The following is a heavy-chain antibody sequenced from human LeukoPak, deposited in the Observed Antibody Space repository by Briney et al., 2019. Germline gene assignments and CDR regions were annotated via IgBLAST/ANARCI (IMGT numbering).Heavy chain of an antibody. Sequence: GGSLRLSCAASGFTVSSNYMSWVRQAPGKGLEWVSVIYSGGSTYYADSVKGRFTISRDNSKNTLYLQMNSLRAEDTAVYYCARVQYRAGWAAFDIWGQGTMVTVSS. CDR3: ARVQYRAGWAAFDI. CDR1: GFTVSSNY. J-gene: IGHJ3*02. D-gene: IGHD6-6*01. V-gene: IGHV3-53*01. CDR2: IYSGGST.